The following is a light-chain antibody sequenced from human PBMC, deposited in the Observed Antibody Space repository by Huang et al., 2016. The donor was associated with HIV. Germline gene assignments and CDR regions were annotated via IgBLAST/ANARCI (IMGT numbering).Light chain of an antibody. CDR1: QVIGNS. V-gene: IGKV1-27*01. CDR3: QKYDSAPRT. Sequence: DIQMTQSPSSLSAFVGDTVTITCRASQVIGNSLAWYQQKPGRPPKLLIYVASTLQSGVPSRFSGNGSGTDFTLTISNLQTEDIATYYCQKYDSAPRTFGQGTRV. CDR2: VAS. J-gene: IGKJ1*01.